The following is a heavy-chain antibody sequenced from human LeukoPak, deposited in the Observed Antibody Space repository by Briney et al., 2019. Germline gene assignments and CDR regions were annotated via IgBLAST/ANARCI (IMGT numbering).Heavy chain of an antibody. Sequence: GRSLRVSCAASGFTFSSYPLHWVRQAPGKGLEWVAVISFDGRNTYYADSVKGRFTISRDNSKNTLYLQMNPLRGEDTAVYYCAKGRVRWQLGAPLEFDNWGQGTLVTVSS. D-gene: IGHD6-6*01. CDR1: GFTFSSYP. CDR3: AKGRVRWQLGAPLEFDN. CDR2: ISFDGRNT. J-gene: IGHJ4*02. V-gene: IGHV3-30*04.